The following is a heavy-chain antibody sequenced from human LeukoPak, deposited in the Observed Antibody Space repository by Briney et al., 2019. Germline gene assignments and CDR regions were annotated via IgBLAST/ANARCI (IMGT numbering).Heavy chain of an antibody. CDR2: ISYDGRNK. D-gene: IGHD1-26*01. CDR3: ARGGSLYYYYGLDV. CDR1: GFTFNTYA. V-gene: IGHV3-30*04. J-gene: IGHJ6*04. Sequence: PGGSLRLSCATSGFTFNTYAFHWVRQAPGKGLEWVAVISYDGRNKYFADSMQGRFTISRDNSKNTLYLQMNSLRAEDTAVYYCARGGSLYYYYGLDVWGKGTTVTVSS.